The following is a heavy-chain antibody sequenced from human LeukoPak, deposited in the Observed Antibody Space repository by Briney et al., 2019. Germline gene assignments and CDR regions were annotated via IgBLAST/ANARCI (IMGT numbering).Heavy chain of an antibody. J-gene: IGHJ4*02. Sequence: GGSLRLSCAASGFSVSSNYISWVRQAPGRGREWVSVIYSGGSTKYADSVKARFTISRDNSKNTVYLQMNSLRAEDTAVYYCARATLDNWGQGTLVTVSS. CDR1: GFSVSSNY. V-gene: IGHV3-53*01. CDR3: ARATLDN. CDR2: IYSGGST.